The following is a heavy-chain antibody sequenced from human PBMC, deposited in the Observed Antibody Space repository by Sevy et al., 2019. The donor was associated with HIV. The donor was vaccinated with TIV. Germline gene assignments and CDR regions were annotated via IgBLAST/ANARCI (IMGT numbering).Heavy chain of an antibody. J-gene: IGHJ4*02. Sequence: SETLSLTCTVSGGSISSYYWSWIRQPPGKGLEWIGYIYYSGSTNYNPSLKSRVTISVDTSKNHFSLKLSSVTAADTAVYYCARALGDYYDSSGFDYWGQGTLVTVSS. CDR2: IYYSGST. D-gene: IGHD3-22*01. CDR3: ARALGDYYDSSGFDY. V-gene: IGHV4-59*01. CDR1: GGSISSYY.